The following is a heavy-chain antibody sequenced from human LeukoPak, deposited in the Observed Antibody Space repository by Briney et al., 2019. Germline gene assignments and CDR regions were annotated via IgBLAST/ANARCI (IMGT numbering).Heavy chain of an antibody. D-gene: IGHD3-10*01. J-gene: IGHJ6*04. CDR3: AKVFSVGMDV. Sequence: GRSLRLSCAASGFTFSSYGMHWVRQAPGKGLEWVAVISYDGSNKYYADSVKGRFTISRDNSKNTLYLQMNSLRAEDTAVYDCAKVFSVGMDVWGKGTTVTVSS. V-gene: IGHV3-30*18. CDR1: GFTFSSYG. CDR2: ISYDGSNK.